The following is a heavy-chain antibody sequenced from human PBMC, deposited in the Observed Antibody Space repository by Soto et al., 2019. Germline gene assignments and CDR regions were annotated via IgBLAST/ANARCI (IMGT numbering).Heavy chain of an antibody. D-gene: IGHD5-18*01. Sequence: PVGSLRLSCAASGFTFSSYAMSWVRQAPGKGLEWVSAISGSGGSTYYADSVRGRFTISRDNSKNTLYLQMNSLRAEDTAVYYCAKDRQRGYSYGLFDYWGQGTLVTVS. CDR1: GFTFSSYA. J-gene: IGHJ4*02. V-gene: IGHV3-23*01. CDR3: AKDRQRGYSYGLFDY. CDR2: ISGSGGST.